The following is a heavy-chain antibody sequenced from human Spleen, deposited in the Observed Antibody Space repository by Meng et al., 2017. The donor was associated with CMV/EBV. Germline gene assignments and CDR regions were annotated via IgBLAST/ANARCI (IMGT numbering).Heavy chain of an antibody. Sequence: ETLSLTCAASGFTFSSYWMSWVRQAPGKGLEWVANIKQDGSEKYYVDSVKGRFTISRDNAKNSLYLQMNSLRAEDTAVDYCARDWGPSSSSWYFGLDYYYYGMDVWGQGTTVTVSS. V-gene: IGHV3-7*01. D-gene: IGHD6-13*01. CDR1: GFTFSSYW. J-gene: IGHJ6*02. CDR2: IKQDGSEK. CDR3: ARDWGPSSSSWYFGLDYYYYGMDV.